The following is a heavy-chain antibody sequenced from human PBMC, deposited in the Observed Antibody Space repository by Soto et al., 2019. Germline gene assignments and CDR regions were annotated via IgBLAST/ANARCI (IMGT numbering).Heavy chain of an antibody. J-gene: IGHJ5*02. CDR3: VKNSGWFNT. CDR1: GFTFGTTD. CDR2: IDGSGGIT. Sequence: GGSLRLSCAASGFTFGTTDMSWVRQAPGEGLEWVSTIDGSGGITYYADSVKGRFTISRDNSRNTVYLQMNSLRGDDTAMYYCVKNSGWFNTWGQGALVTVSS. D-gene: IGHD3-10*01. V-gene: IGHV3-23*01.